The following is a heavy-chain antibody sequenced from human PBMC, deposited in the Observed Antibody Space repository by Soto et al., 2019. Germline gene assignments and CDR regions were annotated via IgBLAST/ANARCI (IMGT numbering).Heavy chain of an antibody. V-gene: IGHV3-21*04. CDR1: GFTFSTYS. Sequence: PGGSLRLSCAASGFTFSTYSMNWVRQAPGKGLEWVSSISSSSSYIYNADSVKGRFTISRDNAKNSLYLQMNSPRAEDTAVYYCAPQWHEDYSWGQGTLVTVSS. CDR2: ISSSSSYI. J-gene: IGHJ5*02. CDR3: APQWHEDYS. D-gene: IGHD2-21*01.